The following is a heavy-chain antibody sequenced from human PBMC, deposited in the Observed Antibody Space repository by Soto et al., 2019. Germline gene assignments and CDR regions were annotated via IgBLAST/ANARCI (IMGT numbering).Heavy chain of an antibody. V-gene: IGHV3-53*02. D-gene: IGHD4-4*01. CDR2: IYSDGST. CDR3: ARARDSTTETPVNTMDV. Sequence: EVQLVETGGGLIQPGGSLRLSCAASGLTVATNYLSWVRQAPGKGLQWVSIIYSDGSTFYADSVRGRFTISRDSSKNTLYLQIDSLRAEDTAIYYCARARDSTTETPVNTMDVWGQGTTVTVSS. CDR1: GLTVATNY. J-gene: IGHJ6*02.